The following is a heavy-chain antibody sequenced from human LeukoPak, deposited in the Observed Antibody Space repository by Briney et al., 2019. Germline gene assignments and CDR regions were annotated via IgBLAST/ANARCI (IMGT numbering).Heavy chain of an antibody. CDR2: INPNSGGT. D-gene: IGHD2-2*02. V-gene: IGHV1-2*02. J-gene: IGHJ3*02. CDR3: AREVPAAIFLDAFDI. CDR1: GYTFTGYY. Sequence: ASVKVSCKASGYTFTGYYMHWVRQAPGQGLEWMGWINPNSGGTNYAQKFQGRVTMTRDTSISTAYMELSRLRSDDTAVYYCAREVPAAIFLDAFDIWSQGTMVTVSS.